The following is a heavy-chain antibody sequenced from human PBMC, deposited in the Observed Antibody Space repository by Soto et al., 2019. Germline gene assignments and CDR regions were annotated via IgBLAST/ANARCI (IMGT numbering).Heavy chain of an antibody. CDR1: GFTFSSYA. CDR2: ISSNGGST. J-gene: IGHJ3*02. CDR3: ATSDYRDAFDI. V-gene: IGHV3-64*01. D-gene: IGHD4-17*01. Sequence: EVQLVESGGGLVQPGGSLRLSCAASGFTFSSYAMHWVRQAPGKGLEYVSAISSNGGSTYYANSVKGRFTISRDNSKNTLYLQMGSLRAEDMAVYYCATSDYRDAFDIWGQGTMVTVSS.